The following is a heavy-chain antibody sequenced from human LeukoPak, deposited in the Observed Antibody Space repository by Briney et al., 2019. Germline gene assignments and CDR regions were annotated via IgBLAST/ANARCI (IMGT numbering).Heavy chain of an antibody. J-gene: IGHJ4*02. V-gene: IGHV3-23*01. Sequence: GGSLRLSCAAYGFTFSSYGMRWVRQAPGKGLEWVSAISGSGGSTYYAVSVKGRFTISRDNSKNTLYLQMHSLRAEDTAVYYCAKESLRVVPSATFDYWGQGTLVTVSS. CDR1: GFTFSSYG. CDR3: AKESLRVVPSATFDY. D-gene: IGHD2-2*01. CDR2: ISGSGGST.